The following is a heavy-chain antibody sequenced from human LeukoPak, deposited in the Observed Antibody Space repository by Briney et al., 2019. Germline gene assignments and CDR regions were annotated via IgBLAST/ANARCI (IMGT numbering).Heavy chain of an antibody. CDR2: ISWNSGTI. J-gene: IGHJ4*02. Sequence: PGRSLRLSCAASGFTFDDYAMHWVRQAPGKGLEWVSGISWNSGTIAYADSMEGRFTISRDNAKNSLYLQMNSLRAEDTALYYCAKGDDSSGPYYFDYWGQGTLVTVSS. D-gene: IGHD3-22*01. CDR3: AKGDDSSGPYYFDY. CDR1: GFTFDDYA. V-gene: IGHV3-9*01.